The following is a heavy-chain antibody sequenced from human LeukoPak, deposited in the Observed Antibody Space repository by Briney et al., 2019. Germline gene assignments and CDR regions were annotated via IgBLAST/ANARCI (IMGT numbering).Heavy chain of an antibody. V-gene: IGHV1-18*01. CDR2: ISAYNGNT. J-gene: IGHJ4*02. CDR1: GYTFTSYG. CDR3: ARGQGVYDSSGYYDY. D-gene: IGHD3-22*01. Sequence: GASVKVSCKASGYTFTSYGISWVRQAPGQGLEWMGWISAYNGNTNYAQKLQGRVTMTTDTTTSTAYMELRSLRSDDTAVYYCARGQGVYDSSGYYDYWGQGTLVTVSS.